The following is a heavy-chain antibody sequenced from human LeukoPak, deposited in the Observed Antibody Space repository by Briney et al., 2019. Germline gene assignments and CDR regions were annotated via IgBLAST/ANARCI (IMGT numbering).Heavy chain of an antibody. CDR2: ISSSSSYI. CDR1: GFTFSSYS. J-gene: IGHJ4*02. Sequence: GGSLRLSCAASGFTFSSYSMNWVRQAPGKGLEWVSSISSSSSYIYYADSVKGRFTISRDNAKNSLYLQMNSLRAEDTAVYYCARDQYDYVWGSYHNLHIDNWGQGTLVTVSS. D-gene: IGHD3-16*02. V-gene: IGHV3-21*01. CDR3: ARDQYDYVWGSYHNLHIDN.